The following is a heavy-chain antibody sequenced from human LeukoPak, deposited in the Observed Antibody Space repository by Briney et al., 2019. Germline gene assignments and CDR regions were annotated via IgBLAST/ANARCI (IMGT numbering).Heavy chain of an antibody. Sequence: GGSLRLSCAASAFSLNAYNMNWVRQAPGKGLEWVSSISSSSSYIYYADSVKGRFTISRDNAKNSLYLQMNSLRAEDTAVYYSLVAAPEDFDYWGQGTLVTVSS. D-gene: IGHD6-19*01. CDR3: LVAAPEDFDY. J-gene: IGHJ4*02. V-gene: IGHV3-21*01. CDR2: ISSSSSYI. CDR1: AFSLNAYN.